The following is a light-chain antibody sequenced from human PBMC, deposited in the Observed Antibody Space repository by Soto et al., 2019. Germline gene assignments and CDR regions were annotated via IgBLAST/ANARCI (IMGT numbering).Light chain of an antibody. CDR1: QSVSGW. V-gene: IGKV1-5*03. CDR3: QQYNSYSRT. Sequence: DIQMTQSPSTLAASLGDTVTVTCRASQSVSGWLAWYQQKPGKAPKLLIYKASSLESGVPSRFRGSGSGTEFTLTISSLQPDDFETYYCQQYNSYSRTFGQGTKVDIK. CDR2: KAS. J-gene: IGKJ1*01.